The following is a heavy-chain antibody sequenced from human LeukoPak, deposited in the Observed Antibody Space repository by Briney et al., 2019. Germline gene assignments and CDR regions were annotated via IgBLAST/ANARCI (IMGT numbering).Heavy chain of an antibody. J-gene: IGHJ6*03. V-gene: IGHV4-39*01. Sequence: PSETLSLTCTVSGGSISSSSYYWGWIRQPPGKGLEWIGSIYYSGSTYYNPSLKSRVTISVDTSKNQFSLKLSSVTAADTAVYYCARSASSSWYVYYYYYMDVWGKGTTVTISS. CDR2: IYYSGST. CDR1: GGSISSSSYY. CDR3: ARSASSSWYVYYYYYMDV. D-gene: IGHD6-13*01.